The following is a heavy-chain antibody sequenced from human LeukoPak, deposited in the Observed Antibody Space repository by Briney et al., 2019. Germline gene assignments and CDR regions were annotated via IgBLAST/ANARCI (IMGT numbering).Heavy chain of an antibody. CDR3: AEIPRD. J-gene: IGHJ4*02. CDR2: IYDSGTSATT. Sequence: SETLSLTCSVSGGSMNHHYWSWVRQPPGKEPEWIAYIYDSGTSATTDYNASLKSRVTISMDTSKRQFSLRLDSVTAADTAVYYCAEIPRDWGQGTLVTVSS. V-gene: IGHV4-59*11. CDR1: GGSMNHHY.